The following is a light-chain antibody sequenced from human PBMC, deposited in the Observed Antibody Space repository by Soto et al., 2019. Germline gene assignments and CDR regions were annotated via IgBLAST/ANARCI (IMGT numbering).Light chain of an antibody. Sequence: DIQMTQAPSSVSASVGDRVTITCQTSQVISRDLNWFQQKPGRAPKLLIYDASNLKTGVPSRLRGPVSGTTFTFTISSLEPEDIAKYYCQQYLGFPYSFGQGTKLEIK. V-gene: IGKV1-33*01. CDR2: DAS. CDR3: QQYLGFPYS. CDR1: QVISRD. J-gene: IGKJ2*01.